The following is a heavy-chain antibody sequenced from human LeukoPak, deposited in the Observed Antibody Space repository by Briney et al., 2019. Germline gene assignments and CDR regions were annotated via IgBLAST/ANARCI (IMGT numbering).Heavy chain of an antibody. Sequence: PGRSLRLSCAASGFTVSSNHMSWVREAPGKGREWVSVIYSGGSTYYADSVKGRFTISRDNSKNTLYLQMNSLRAEDTAVYYCASHSSSWYGFDYWGQGTLVTVSS. J-gene: IGHJ4*02. V-gene: IGHV3-53*01. D-gene: IGHD6-13*01. CDR2: IYSGGST. CDR3: ASHSSSWYGFDY. CDR1: GFTVSSNH.